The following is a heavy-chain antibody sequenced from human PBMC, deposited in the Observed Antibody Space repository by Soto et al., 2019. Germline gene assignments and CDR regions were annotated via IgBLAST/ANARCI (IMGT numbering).Heavy chain of an antibody. Sequence: GGSLRLSCAASGITFSYYWMSWVRQAPGKGLEWVANIKQDGSEKYFVDSVKGRFTISRDNAKTSLYLQMNSLRAEDTAVYYCATHCNGGDCYLGFDYWGQGTLVTVSS. V-gene: IGHV3-7*01. CDR2: IKQDGSEK. D-gene: IGHD2-15*01. J-gene: IGHJ4*02. CDR3: ATHCNGGDCYLGFDY. CDR1: GITFSYYW.